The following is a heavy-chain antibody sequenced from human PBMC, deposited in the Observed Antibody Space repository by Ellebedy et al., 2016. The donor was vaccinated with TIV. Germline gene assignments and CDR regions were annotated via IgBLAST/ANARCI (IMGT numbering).Heavy chain of an antibody. V-gene: IGHV4-61*05. D-gene: IGHD6-6*01. CDR3: ASANVAAPLAY. J-gene: IGHJ4*02. Sequence: MPSETLSLTCTVSGGSISSSSYYWGWIRQPPGKGLEWIGYIYYSGSTNYNPSLKSRVTISIDTSKTQFSLKLSSVTAADTAMYYCASANVAAPLAYWGQGTLVTVSS. CDR2: IYYSGST. CDR1: GGSISSSSYY.